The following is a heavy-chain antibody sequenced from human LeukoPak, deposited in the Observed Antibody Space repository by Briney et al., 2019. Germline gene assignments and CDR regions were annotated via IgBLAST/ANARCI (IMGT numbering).Heavy chain of an antibody. CDR1: GGSISSSSYY. V-gene: IGHV4-39*07. J-gene: IGHJ4*02. CDR2: IYYSGST. Sequence: SETLSLTCTVSGGSISSSSYYWGWIRQPPGKGLEWIGSIYYSGSTCYNPSLKSRVTISVDTSRNQFSLKLSSVTAADTAVYYCARGRKYSYGYTVTELGSGYFDYWGQGTLVTVSS. D-gene: IGHD5-18*01. CDR3: ARGRKYSYGYTVTELGSGYFDY.